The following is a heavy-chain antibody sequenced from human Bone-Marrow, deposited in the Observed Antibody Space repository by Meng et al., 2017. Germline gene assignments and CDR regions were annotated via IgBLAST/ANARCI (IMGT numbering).Heavy chain of an antibody. CDR2: INHSGST. CDR3: AILGSIQDYYYGMDV. J-gene: IGHJ6*02. D-gene: IGHD2/OR15-2a*01. Sequence: SETLSLTCAVHGGSFSGYYWSWIRQPPGKGLEWIGEINHSGSTNSNPSLKSRVTISVDTSKNQFSLKLSSVTAADTAVYYCAILGSIQDYYYGMDVWGQGNTV. V-gene: IGHV4-34*01. CDR1: GGSFSGYY.